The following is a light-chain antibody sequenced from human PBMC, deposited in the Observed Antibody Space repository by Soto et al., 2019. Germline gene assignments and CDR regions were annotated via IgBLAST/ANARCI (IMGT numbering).Light chain of an antibody. CDR1: QSISSW. J-gene: IGKJ4*01. V-gene: IGKV1-39*01. CDR3: HQSFATPRT. CDR2: DAS. Sequence: DIQMTQSPSAKSASVVDRVTITCRASQSISSWLAWYQQKPGKAPKLLIYDASSLESGVPSRFSGSGSGTDFTLTISSLQPEDFATYYCHQSFATPRTFGGGTKVDTK.